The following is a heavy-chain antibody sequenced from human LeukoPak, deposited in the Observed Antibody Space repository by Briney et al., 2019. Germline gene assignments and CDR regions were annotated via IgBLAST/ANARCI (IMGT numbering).Heavy chain of an antibody. CDR1: GYTFTSYG. Sequence: ASVKVSCKASGYTFTSYGISWVRQAPGQGLEWMGWISAYNGNTNYAQKLQGRVTMTTDTSTSTAYMELRSLRSDDTAVYYCARGEGPQLIYCCYGMDVWGQGTTVTGSS. V-gene: IGHV1-18*01. D-gene: IGHD2-2*01. CDR2: ISAYNGNT. J-gene: IGHJ6*02. CDR3: ARGEGPQLIYCCYGMDV.